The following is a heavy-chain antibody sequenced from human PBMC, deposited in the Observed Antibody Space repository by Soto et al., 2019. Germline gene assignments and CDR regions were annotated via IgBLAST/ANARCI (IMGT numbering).Heavy chain of an antibody. J-gene: IGHJ4*02. D-gene: IGHD2-2*01. V-gene: IGHV3-66*01. CDR3: ASRPGVVVSPDMLPLDY. CDR1: GITVSNRF. CDR2: LYSGGST. Sequence: EVQLVESGGGLAQPGGSLRLSCAASGITVSNRFMSWVRQAPGKGLEWVSLLYSGGSTYHADSVKGRFTISRDNSKNTLYLQMNSLRAEDTAVYYCASRPGVVVSPDMLPLDYWGQGTLVTVSS.